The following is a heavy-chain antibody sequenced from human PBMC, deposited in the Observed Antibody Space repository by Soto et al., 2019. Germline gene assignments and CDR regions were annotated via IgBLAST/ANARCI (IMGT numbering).Heavy chain of an antibody. D-gene: IGHD5-18*01. V-gene: IGHV4-59*08. CDR3: ARLADNSYGLSFFDY. Sequence: SETLSLTCTVSGGSISSYYWSWIRQPPGKGLEWIGYIYYSGSTNYNPSLKSRVTISVDTSKNQFSLKLSSVTAADTAVYYCARLADNSYGLSFFDYWGQGTLVTVSS. CDR1: GGSISSYY. J-gene: IGHJ4*02. CDR2: IYYSGST.